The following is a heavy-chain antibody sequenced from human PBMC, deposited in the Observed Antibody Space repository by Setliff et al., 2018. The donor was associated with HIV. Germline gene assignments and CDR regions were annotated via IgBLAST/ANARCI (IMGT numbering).Heavy chain of an antibody. V-gene: IGHV3-30*02. D-gene: IGHD6-19*01. CDR1: GLTFSNYG. Sequence: AGSLRLSCAASGLTFSNYGMYWVRQAPGKGLEWVAFIRYDGSNKYNADSVKGRLTISRDNSKNTLYLQMNSLRQEDTAVYYCARGSSGWGMDFYYYYMDVWGEGTTVTVSS. CDR2: IRYDGSNK. J-gene: IGHJ6*03. CDR3: ARGSSGWGMDFYYYYMDV.